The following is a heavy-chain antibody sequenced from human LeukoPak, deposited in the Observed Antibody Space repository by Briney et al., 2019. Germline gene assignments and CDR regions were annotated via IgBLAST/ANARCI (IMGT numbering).Heavy chain of an antibody. J-gene: IGHJ4*02. CDR2: INHSGST. D-gene: IGHD6-19*01. CDR1: GGSFSGYY. Sequence: SETLSLTCAVYGGSFSGYYWSWIRQPPGKGLEWIGEINHSGSTNYNPSPKSRVTISVDTSKNQFSLKLSSVTAADTAVYYCARGSRSYSSGWYVVRPATGTPLFDYWGQGTLVTVSS. CDR3: ARGSRSYSSGWYVVRPATGTPLFDY. V-gene: IGHV4-34*01.